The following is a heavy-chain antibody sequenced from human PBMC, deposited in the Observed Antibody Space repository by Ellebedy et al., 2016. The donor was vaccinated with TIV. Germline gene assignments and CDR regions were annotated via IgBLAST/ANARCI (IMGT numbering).Heavy chain of an antibody. CDR2: IYTDGSST. CDR1: GFTFSRYW. CDR3: ARDDDPNSGYDPYYYFDL. V-gene: IGHV3-74*01. J-gene: IGHJ2*01. D-gene: IGHD5-12*01. Sequence: GESLKISCAASGFTFSRYWMHWVRQAPGKGLEWVSRIYTDGSSTNYADSVKGRFTISRDNAKNTLYLQMNSLRAEYTAVYYCARDDDPNSGYDPYYYFDLWGRGTLVTVSS.